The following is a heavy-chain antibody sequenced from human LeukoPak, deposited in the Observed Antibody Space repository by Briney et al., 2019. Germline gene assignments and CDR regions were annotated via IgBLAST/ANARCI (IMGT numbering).Heavy chain of an antibody. CDR2: IYYSGST. J-gene: IGHJ3*02. CDR3: ARDVNYDSSGYYYHAFDI. V-gene: IGHV4-59*01. CDR1: GGPISSYY. D-gene: IGHD3-22*01. Sequence: PSETLSLTCAVSGGPISSYYWSSIRQPPGEGLEWIGDIYYSGSTNYNPSLKSRVTISVDTSKNQFSLKLSSVTAADTAVYYCARDVNYDSSGYYYHAFDIWGQGTMVTVSS.